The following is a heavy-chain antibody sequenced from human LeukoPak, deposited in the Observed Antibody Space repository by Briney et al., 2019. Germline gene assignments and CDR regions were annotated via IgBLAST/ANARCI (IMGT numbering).Heavy chain of an antibody. J-gene: IGHJ3*02. CDR2: IYSGGST. V-gene: IGHV3-53*01. CDR3: ARDRGHYDSSGYPI. Sequence: GGSLGLSCAASGFTFSSNYMSWVRQAPGKGLKWASVIYSGGSTYYADSVKGRFAISRDNSKNTLYLQMNSLRAEDTAVYYCARDRGHYDSSGYPIWGQGTMVTVSS. CDR1: GFTFSSNY. D-gene: IGHD3-22*01.